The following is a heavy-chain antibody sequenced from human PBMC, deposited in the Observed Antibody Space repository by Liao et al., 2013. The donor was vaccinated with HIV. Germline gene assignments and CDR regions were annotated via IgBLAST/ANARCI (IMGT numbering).Heavy chain of an antibody. D-gene: IGHD1-1*01. CDR2: ISASGSA. CDR3: ARGPGHFDY. V-gene: IGHV4-4*07. CDR1: GGSISSYY. J-gene: IGHJ4*01. Sequence: QVQLQESGPGLVKPSETLSLTCTVSGGSISSYYWNWIRQSAGKRLEWIGRISASGSANYYPSLRSRVTMSLDTSRNRFSLRLNSVTAADTAVYYCARGPGHFDYWGRGALVAVSS.